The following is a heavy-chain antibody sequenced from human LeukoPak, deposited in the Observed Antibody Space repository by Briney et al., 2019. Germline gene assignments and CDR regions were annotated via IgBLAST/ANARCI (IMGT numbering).Heavy chain of an antibody. V-gene: IGHV3-33*06. CDR2: IWYEGHNK. J-gene: IGHJ1*01. CDR3: VKDYFDRSNNLVRPQYSQH. Sequence: GGSLRLSCAASGFTFSNYAMHWVRQAPGKGLEGGAVIWYEGHNKNYADSVKGGFTLSRENTKNTLYLKMNSLRAEDTGVYYSVKDYFDRSNNLVRPQYSQHWGRGPLVRVSS. D-gene: IGHD3-22*01. CDR1: GFTFSNYA.